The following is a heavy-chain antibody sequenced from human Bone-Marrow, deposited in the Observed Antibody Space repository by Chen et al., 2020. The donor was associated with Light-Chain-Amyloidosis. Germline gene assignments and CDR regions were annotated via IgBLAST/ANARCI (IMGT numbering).Heavy chain of an antibody. J-gene: IGHJ5*02. D-gene: IGHD6-19*01. CDR2: IYYSGAA. Sequence: QLQLQESGPGLVKPSETLSLTCTVSDGAINSGDYYWGWLRQSPGKGLEWIGSIYYSGAAFYNPSRRSRVTISLDTSKNLLSLRLTSVTAADTAVYYCSIRIAVPGANEETWGQGTLVTVSS. CDR3: SIRIAVPGANEET. CDR1: DGAINSGDYY. V-gene: IGHV4-39*02.